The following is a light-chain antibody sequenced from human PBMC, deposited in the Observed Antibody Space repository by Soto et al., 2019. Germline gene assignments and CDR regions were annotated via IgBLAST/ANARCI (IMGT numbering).Light chain of an antibody. CDR3: QQYNSYSCT. Sequence: DIQVTQSPSTLSASVGHRVTITCRASQSISSWLAWYQQKPGKAPKLLIYAASSLESGVPSRFSGSGSGTEFTLTISSLQPEDFATYYCQQYNSYSCTFGQGTRVEIK. CDR1: QSISSW. J-gene: IGKJ1*01. V-gene: IGKV1-5*01. CDR2: AAS.